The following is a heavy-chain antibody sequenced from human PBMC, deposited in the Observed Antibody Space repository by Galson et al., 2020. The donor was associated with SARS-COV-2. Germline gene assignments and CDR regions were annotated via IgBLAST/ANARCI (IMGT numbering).Heavy chain of an antibody. CDR3: ARDFGSSSEVFDY. D-gene: IGHD2-15*01. CDR2: IKSDGSAK. V-gene: IGHV3-7*03. Sequence: GSLRLSCAASGFNFSNYWMSWVRQAPGTGLEWVANIKSDGSAKHHADSVKGRLTISRDNAENLLYLQMDNLRADDTALYYCARDFGSSSEVFDYWGQGTPVTVSS. J-gene: IGHJ4*02. CDR1: GFNFSNYW.